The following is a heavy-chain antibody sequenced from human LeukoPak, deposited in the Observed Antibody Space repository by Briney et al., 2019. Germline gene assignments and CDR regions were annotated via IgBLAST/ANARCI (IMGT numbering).Heavy chain of an antibody. CDR3: ATGGRDIMYSSGGRQFDY. Sequence: SQTLSLTCTVSGGTISSGGYYWSWIRQHPGKGLEGIGYSYYSRSTYYNPSLKSRGTISVDKSKTQSSLKLSAVPADAPAVYYRATGGRDIMYSSGGRQFDYWGQGTLVTVSS. J-gene: IGHJ4*02. D-gene: IGHD6-19*01. CDR1: GGTISSGGYY. V-gene: IGHV4-31*03. CDR2: SYYSRST.